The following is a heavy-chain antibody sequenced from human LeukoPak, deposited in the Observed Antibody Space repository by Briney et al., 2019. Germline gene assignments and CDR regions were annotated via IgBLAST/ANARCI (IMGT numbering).Heavy chain of an antibody. CDR2: IYYSGST. Sequence: SETLSLTCAVSGYSISSSNWRGWIRQPPGKGLEWIGYIYYSGSTYYNPSLKSRVTMSVDTSKNQFSLKLRSVTAVDTAVYYCARTAEDSGTYFDYWGQGTLVTVSS. D-gene: IGHD1-1*01. CDR1: GYSISSSNW. CDR3: ARTAEDSGTYFDY. J-gene: IGHJ4*02. V-gene: IGHV4-28*01.